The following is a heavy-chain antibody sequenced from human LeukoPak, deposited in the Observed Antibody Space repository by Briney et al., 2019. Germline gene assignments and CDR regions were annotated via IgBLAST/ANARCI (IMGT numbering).Heavy chain of an antibody. CDR1: GFTFSSYS. CDR3: AKDRRELLRGGTYFDY. V-gene: IGHV3-30*02. D-gene: IGHD1-26*01. J-gene: IGHJ4*02. CDR2: MRYDGSNK. Sequence: GGSLRLSCAASGFTFSSYSMHWVRQAPGKGLEWVAFMRYDGSNKYYADSVKGRFTISRDNSKNTLYLQMNSLRAEDTAVYYCAKDRRELLRGGTYFDYWGQGTLVTVSS.